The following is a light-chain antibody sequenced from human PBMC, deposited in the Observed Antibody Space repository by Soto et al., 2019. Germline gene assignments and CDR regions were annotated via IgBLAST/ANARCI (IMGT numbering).Light chain of an antibody. CDR3: CSYAGSSTPSYV. J-gene: IGLJ1*01. V-gene: IGLV2-23*01. Sequence: QSVLTEPVSVAGSPGQSVIISCTGTSSDGGSDNHVSWYQQHPGKAPKLMIYEGSKRPSGVSNRFSGSKSGNTASLTISGLQAEDEADYYCCSYAGSSTPSYVFGTGTKVTVL. CDR2: EGS. CDR1: SSDGGSDNH.